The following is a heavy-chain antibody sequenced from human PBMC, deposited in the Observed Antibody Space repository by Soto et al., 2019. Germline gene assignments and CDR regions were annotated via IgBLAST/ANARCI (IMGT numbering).Heavy chain of an antibody. V-gene: IGHV3-66*01. Sequence: EVQLVESGGGLVQPGGSLRLSCAASGFTVSSNYMSWVRQAPGKGLEWVSVIYSGGSTYYADSVKGRFTISRDNSKNTLYLKMNSLRAEDTAVYYCARDTYYYGLGVNWGQGTLVTVSS. CDR2: IYSGGST. CDR1: GFTVSSNY. J-gene: IGHJ4*02. D-gene: IGHD3-10*01. CDR3: ARDTYYYGLGVN.